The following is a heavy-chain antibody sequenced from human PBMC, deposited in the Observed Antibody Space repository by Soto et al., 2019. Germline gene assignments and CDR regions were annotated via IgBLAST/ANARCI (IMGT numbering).Heavy chain of an antibody. CDR3: ARIYCSGGSCYSGLGWFDP. Sequence: QVQLQESGPGLVKPSETLSLTCTVSGGSISSYYWSWIRQPAGKGLEWIGRIYTSGSTNYNPSLKSRVTMSVDTSKNQFSLKLSSVTAVDTAVYYCARIYCSGGSCYSGLGWFDPWGQGTLVTVSS. D-gene: IGHD2-15*01. J-gene: IGHJ5*02. V-gene: IGHV4-4*07. CDR2: IYTSGST. CDR1: GGSISSYY.